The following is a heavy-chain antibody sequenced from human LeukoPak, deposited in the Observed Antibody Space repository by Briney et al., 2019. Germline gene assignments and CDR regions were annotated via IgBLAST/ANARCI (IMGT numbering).Heavy chain of an antibody. V-gene: IGHV1-8*01. CDR3: ARRIGIAVAPVP. CDR2: MNPNSGNT. J-gene: IGHJ5*02. D-gene: IGHD6-19*01. Sequence: ASVKVSCKASGYTFTSYDINWVRQATGQGLEWMGWMNPNSGNTGYAQKFQGRVTMTRNTSISTAYMELSSLRSEDTAVYYCARRIGIAVAPVPWGQRTLVTVSS. CDR1: GYTFTSYD.